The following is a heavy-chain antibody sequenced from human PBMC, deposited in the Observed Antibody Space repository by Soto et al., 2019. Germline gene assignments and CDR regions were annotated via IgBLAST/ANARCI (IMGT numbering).Heavy chain of an antibody. CDR1: GGSVSSYY. D-gene: IGHD3-3*02. CDR2: IYDSGST. V-gene: IGHV4-59*02. CDR3: AKRHGHSPYHDAFDI. J-gene: IGHJ3*02. Sequence: PSETLSLTCTVSGGSVSSYYWSWIRQPPGKGLEWIGYIYDSGSTNYNPSLKRRVTISIDTSKNQFSLKLNSVTAADTAVYYCAKRHGHSPYHDAFDIWGRGTVVPVSS.